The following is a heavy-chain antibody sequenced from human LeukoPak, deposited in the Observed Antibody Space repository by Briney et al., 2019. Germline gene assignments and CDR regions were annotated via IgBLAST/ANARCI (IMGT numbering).Heavy chain of an antibody. D-gene: IGHD5-12*01. V-gene: IGHV3-66*01. Sequence: GGSLRLSCAASGFSVSSEHMGWVRQAPGKGLEWVSTIHDGGRTYFADSVKGRFIMSRDSSKNTLYLQMNSLRAEDTAVYYCAKDPVASMGYWGQGTLVTVSS. CDR1: GFSVSSEH. J-gene: IGHJ4*02. CDR2: IHDGGRT. CDR3: AKDPVASMGY.